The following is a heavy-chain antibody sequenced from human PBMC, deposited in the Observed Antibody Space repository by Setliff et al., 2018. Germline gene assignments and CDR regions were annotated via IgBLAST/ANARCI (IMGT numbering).Heavy chain of an antibody. V-gene: IGHV3-7*01. CDR1: GFTFSGYW. Sequence: PGESLKISCAASGFTFSGYWVSWVRQAPGKGLEWVANIKQDGSEKDYADSVRGRFTISRDNAKNSVDLQMSSLRPEDTAIYFCVRGLSDRVNWFAFDYWGQGTLVTVSS. CDR2: IKQDGSEK. D-gene: IGHD1-1*01. CDR3: VRGLSDRVNWFAFDY. J-gene: IGHJ4*02.